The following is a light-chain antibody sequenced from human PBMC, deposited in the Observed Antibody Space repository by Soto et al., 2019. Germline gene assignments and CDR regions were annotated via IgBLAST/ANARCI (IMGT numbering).Light chain of an antibody. CDR2: DVS. Sequence: QSVLTQPASVSGSPGQSITISCTGTSSDVGGYNYVSWYQQHPGKAPKLMIYDVSNRPSGVSNRFSGSKSGNTASLTISGLQAEDEVDYYCSSYTSSSTWVFGTGTKVTVL. J-gene: IGLJ1*01. V-gene: IGLV2-14*01. CDR3: SSYTSSSTWV. CDR1: SSDVGGYNY.